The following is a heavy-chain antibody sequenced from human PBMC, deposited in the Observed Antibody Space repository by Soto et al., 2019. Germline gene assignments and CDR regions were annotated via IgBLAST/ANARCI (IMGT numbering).Heavy chain of an antibody. Sequence: AGGSLRLSCAVSGFTFGNYWMNWVRLIPGKGLEWVAYIKPDGSATYYVDSVKGRFTISRDNAKNSLYLQMNSLRVEDTSVYYCARAGYCGPGCYYYFDYWGQGTLVTVSS. J-gene: IGHJ4*02. V-gene: IGHV3-7*01. CDR2: IKPDGSAT. CDR3: ARAGYCGPGCYYYFDY. CDR1: GFTFGNYW. D-gene: IGHD2-21*02.